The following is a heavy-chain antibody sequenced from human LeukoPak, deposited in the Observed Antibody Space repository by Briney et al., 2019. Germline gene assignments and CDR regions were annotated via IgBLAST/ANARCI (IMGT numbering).Heavy chain of an antibody. CDR2: ISYDGSNK. CDR1: GFTFSSYG. V-gene: IGHV3-30*03. CDR3: ARRLRRNYFDY. J-gene: IGHJ4*02. D-gene: IGHD4-17*01. Sequence: GGSLRLSCAASGFTFSSYGMHWVRQAPGKGLEWVAVISYDGSNKYYADSVKGRFTISRDNSKNTLYLQMNSLGAEDTAVYYRARRLRRNYFDYWGQGTLVTVSS.